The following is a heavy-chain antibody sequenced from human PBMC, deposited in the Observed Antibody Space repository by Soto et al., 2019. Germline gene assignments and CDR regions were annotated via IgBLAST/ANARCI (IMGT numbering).Heavy chain of an antibody. J-gene: IGHJ4*02. V-gene: IGHV4-30-2*01. CDR3: ARVPDY. Sequence: SETLSLTCTVSGASISSSAYSWGWIRQPPGKGLEWIGYMYHSGSTYYNPSLKSRVTISIDRSKNQFSLKLSSVTAADTAGYYCARVPDYWGQGILVTVSS. CDR1: GASISSSAYS. D-gene: IGHD2-2*01. CDR2: MYHSGST.